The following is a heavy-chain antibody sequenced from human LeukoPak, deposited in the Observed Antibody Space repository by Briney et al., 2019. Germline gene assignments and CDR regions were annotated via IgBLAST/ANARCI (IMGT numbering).Heavy chain of an antibody. D-gene: IGHD4-17*01. J-gene: IGHJ3*02. CDR3: AVDYGDYIDAFDI. Sequence: PGGSLRLSCAASGFTFSSYAMHGVRQAPGKGLEWVAVISNDGTNEYYADSMKGRFTISRDDSKNTLYLQMNSLTGGDTAVYYCAVDYGDYIDAFDIWGQGTMVTVSS. CDR1: GFTFSSYA. CDR2: ISNDGTNE. V-gene: IGHV3-30*04.